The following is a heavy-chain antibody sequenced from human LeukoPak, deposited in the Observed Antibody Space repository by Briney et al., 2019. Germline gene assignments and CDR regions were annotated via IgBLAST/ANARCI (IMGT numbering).Heavy chain of an antibody. D-gene: IGHD4-17*01. CDR2: IYHSGST. J-gene: IGHJ5*02. V-gene: IGHV4-30-2*01. CDR1: GGSISSGGYS. Sequence: PSETLSLTCAVSGGSISSGGYSWSWIRQPPGKGLEWIGYIYHSGSTYYNPSLKSRVTISVDRSKNQFSLKLSSVTAADTAVYYWARGGGGENSGDYFDWFDPGGREPLVTVSS. CDR3: ARGGGGENSGDYFDWFDP.